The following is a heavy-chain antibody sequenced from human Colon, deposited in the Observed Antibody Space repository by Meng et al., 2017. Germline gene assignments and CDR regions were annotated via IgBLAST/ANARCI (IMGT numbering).Heavy chain of an antibody. D-gene: IGHD3-22*01. Sequence: QVQLVQSGAEVKKPGASVKVSCKTSGYSFTSYDITWVRQAPGQGLEWMGWISVYNGNTNYAQKFQGRVTMTTDTSTSTAYMELRSLRSDDTAVYYCARNYYDSSGYYYGYWGQGTLVTSPQ. J-gene: IGHJ4*02. CDR2: ISVYNGNT. CDR3: ARNYYDSSGYYYGY. V-gene: IGHV1-18*01. CDR1: GYSFTSYD.